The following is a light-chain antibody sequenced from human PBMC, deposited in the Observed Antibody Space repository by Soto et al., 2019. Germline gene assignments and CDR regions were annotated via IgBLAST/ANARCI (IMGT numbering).Light chain of an antibody. Sequence: ALTQPPSASGSPGQSVTISCTGTRNDVGGYNYVSWYQQHPGKAPKVIIYEVYKRPSGVPDRFSGSKSGNTASLTVSALQPEDEADYYCCSYAGGTFFEVFGTGTKVTVL. V-gene: IGLV2-8*01. J-gene: IGLJ1*01. CDR3: CSYAGGTFFEV. CDR1: RNDVGGYNY. CDR2: EVY.